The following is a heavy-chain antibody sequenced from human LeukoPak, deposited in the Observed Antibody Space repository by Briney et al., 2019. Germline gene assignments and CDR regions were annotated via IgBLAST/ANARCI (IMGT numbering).Heavy chain of an antibody. CDR1: GGSISSHY. CDR2: IYYSGST. Sequence: SETLSLTCTVSGGSISSHYWSWIRQPPGKGLEWIGYIYYSGSTNYNPSLKSRVTISVDTSKNQFSLKLSSVTAADTAVYYCARGPYLEDYEGYFDYWGQGALVNVSS. CDR3: ARGPYLEDYEGYFDY. D-gene: IGHD3-22*01. V-gene: IGHV4-59*11. J-gene: IGHJ4*02.